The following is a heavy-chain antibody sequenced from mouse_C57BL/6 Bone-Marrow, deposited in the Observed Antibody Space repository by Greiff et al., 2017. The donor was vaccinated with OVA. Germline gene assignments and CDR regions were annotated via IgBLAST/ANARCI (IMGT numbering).Heavy chain of an antibody. CDR3: AVGYYFYYYAMDY. Sequence: QVQLPQPGAELVKPGASVKVSCKASGYTFTSYWMHWVKQRPGQGLEWIGRIHPSDSDTNYNQKFNGKAPLTVDKSSSTAYMQLSSLTSEDSAVYYCAVGYYFYYYAMDYWGQGTSVTVSS. J-gene: IGHJ4*01. CDR2: IHPSDSDT. CDR1: GYTFTSYW. V-gene: IGHV1-74*01. D-gene: IGHD2-3*01.